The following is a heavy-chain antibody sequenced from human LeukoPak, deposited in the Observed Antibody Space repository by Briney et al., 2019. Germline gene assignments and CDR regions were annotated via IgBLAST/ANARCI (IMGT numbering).Heavy chain of an antibody. CDR1: GRSISSGGYF. Sequence: PSQTLSLTCTVSGRSISSGGYFWSWIRQHPGKGLEWIGYIYYNGSTYYNPSLKSRVTISVDTSKNQFSLKLSSVTAADPAVYYCARHYREPLYYFDYWGQGTLVTVSS. CDR3: ARHYREPLYYFDY. CDR2: IYYNGST. J-gene: IGHJ4*02. V-gene: IGHV4-31*03. D-gene: IGHD1-14*01.